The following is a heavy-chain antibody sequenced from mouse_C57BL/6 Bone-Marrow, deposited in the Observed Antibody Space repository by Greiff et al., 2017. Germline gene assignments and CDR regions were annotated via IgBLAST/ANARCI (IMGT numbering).Heavy chain of an antibody. CDR1: GFSLTSYA. V-gene: IGHV2-9-1*01. CDR2: IWTGGGT. CDR3: ARNCRITTVGAHWYCDV. Sequence: VQLVESGPGLVAPSQSLSITCTVSGFSLTSYAISWVRQPPGKGLEWLGVIWTGGGTNSNSAIKSRQSICTVYSNSPVFLIMNSLHTVDTARYYCARNCRITTVGAHWYCDVWGTGTTGTVSS. J-gene: IGHJ1*03. D-gene: IGHD1-1*01.